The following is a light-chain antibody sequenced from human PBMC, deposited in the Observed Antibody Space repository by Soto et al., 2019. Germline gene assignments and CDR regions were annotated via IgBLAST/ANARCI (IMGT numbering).Light chain of an antibody. CDR2: GAS. V-gene: IGKV3-15*01. CDR3: KQYNNWPPT. CDR1: QSVSSD. Sequence: EIVMTQSPATLSVSPGERATLSCRASQSVSSDFAWYQQKPGQAPRLLIYGASSRATGIPARFSGSGSGTEFTLTIRSLQSEDFAVYYCKQYNNWPPTFGPGTKVDIK. J-gene: IGKJ3*01.